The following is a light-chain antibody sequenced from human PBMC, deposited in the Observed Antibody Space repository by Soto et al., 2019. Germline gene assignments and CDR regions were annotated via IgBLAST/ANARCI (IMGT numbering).Light chain of an antibody. V-gene: IGLV2-14*01. Sequence: QSALTQPASVSGSPGQSITISCTGTSSDVGGYNSVSWYQQHPGKAPKLMIYKVSNGPSGVSNRFSGSKSGNTASLTISGLQAEDEADYYCSSYTTSSTLLYVFGTGTKLTVL. CDR3: SSYTTSSTLLYV. CDR1: SSDVGGYNS. J-gene: IGLJ1*01. CDR2: KVS.